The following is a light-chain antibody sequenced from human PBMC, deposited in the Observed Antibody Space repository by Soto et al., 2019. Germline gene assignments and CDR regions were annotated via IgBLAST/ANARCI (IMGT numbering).Light chain of an antibody. CDR1: QGIGNA. J-gene: IGKJ1*01. CDR2: GAS. CDR3: QQSTSYSWT. Sequence: ANQMLPTPYSLTAVVGDSVPISFRASQGIGNALGWYQQKPGKPPKVLIYGASNLQSGVPSRFSGSGSGTEFTLTISSLQPEDFAPYYCQQSTSYSWTFGQGTNVDIK. V-gene: IGKV1-13*02.